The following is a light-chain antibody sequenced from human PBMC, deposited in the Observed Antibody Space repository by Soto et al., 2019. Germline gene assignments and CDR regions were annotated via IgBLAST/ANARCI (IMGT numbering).Light chain of an antibody. CDR1: QSLLHSNGYNY. J-gene: IGKJ1*01. CDR2: LGS. Sequence: DIVMTQSPLSLPVTPGEPASISCRSSQSLLHSNGYNYLDWYLQKPGQSPQLLNYLGSNRASGVPDRFSGSGSGTDFTLKISRVEAEDVGVYYCMQALQTPWTFGQGTKVDIK. CDR3: MQALQTPWT. V-gene: IGKV2-28*01.